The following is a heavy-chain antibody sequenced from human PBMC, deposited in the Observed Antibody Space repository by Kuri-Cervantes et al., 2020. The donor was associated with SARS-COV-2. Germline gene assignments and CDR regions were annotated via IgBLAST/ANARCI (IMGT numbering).Heavy chain of an antibody. Sequence: SETLSLTCTVSGGSISSYYWSWIRQPPGKGLEWIGYIYYSGSTYYNPSLKSRVTISVDTSKNQFSLKLSSVTAADTAVYYCARALRYHWSYAFVEYWGQGALVTVSS. V-gene: IGHV4-59*06. D-gene: IGHD1-7*01. CDR3: ARALRYHWSYAFVEY. CDR2: IYYSGST. J-gene: IGHJ4*02. CDR1: GGSISSYY.